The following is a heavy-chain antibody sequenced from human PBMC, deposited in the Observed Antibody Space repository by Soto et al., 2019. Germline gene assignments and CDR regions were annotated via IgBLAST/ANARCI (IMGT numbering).Heavy chain of an antibody. J-gene: IGHJ3*02. CDR2: INAGNGNT. Sequence: ASVKVSCKASGYTFASYAMHWVRQAPGQRLEWMGWINAGNGNTKYSQKFQGRVTITRDTSASTAYMELSSLRSEDTAVYYCASIVRSSGWYGVIWGQGTMVTVSS. CDR3: ASIVRSSGWYGVI. V-gene: IGHV1-3*01. CDR1: GYTFASYA. D-gene: IGHD6-19*01.